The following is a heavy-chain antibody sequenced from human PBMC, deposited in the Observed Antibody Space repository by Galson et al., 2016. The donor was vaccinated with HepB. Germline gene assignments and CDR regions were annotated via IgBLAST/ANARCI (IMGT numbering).Heavy chain of an antibody. J-gene: IGHJ6*02. D-gene: IGHD2/OR15-2a*01. Sequence: SVKVSCKAFGGSFSANVVSWIRQAPGRGFEWMGGIHPTLQIIDYAPNFRGRVTITADGSTDSVFLAISNLRSTDSAVYYCAKGGAQVINTVIRSFYYYHGFDVWGPGTAVTVSS. CDR1: GGSFSANV. V-gene: IGHV1-69*10. CDR3: AKGGAQVINTVIRSFYYYHGFDV. CDR2: IHPTLQII.